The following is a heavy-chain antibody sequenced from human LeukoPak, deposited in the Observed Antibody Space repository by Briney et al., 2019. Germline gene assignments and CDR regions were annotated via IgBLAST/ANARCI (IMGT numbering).Heavy chain of an antibody. CDR3: AKDGSSSGYPYYMDV. CDR1: GFTFSTYA. Sequence: GGSLRLSCAASGFTFSTYAMSWVRQAPGKGLEWVSVISGSGGSTYYADSVKGRFTISRDNSKNTLYLQMNSLRAEDTAVYYCAKDGSSSGYPYYMDVWGKGTTVTVSS. V-gene: IGHV3-23*01. CDR2: ISGSGGST. D-gene: IGHD5-12*01. J-gene: IGHJ6*03.